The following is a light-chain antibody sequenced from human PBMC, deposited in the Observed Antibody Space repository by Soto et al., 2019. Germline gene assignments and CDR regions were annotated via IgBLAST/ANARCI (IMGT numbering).Light chain of an antibody. CDR3: QQRSDWPST. J-gene: IGKJ4*01. CDR2: DAS. V-gene: IGKV3-11*01. CDR1: QSVGSY. Sequence: EIVLTQSPVTLSLSPGERATLSCRASQSVGSYFAWYQQKPGQAPRLLIYDASSRATGIPARFSGSGSGTDFTLTISSREPEEFAVYYCQQRSDWPSTVGGGTRVEIK.